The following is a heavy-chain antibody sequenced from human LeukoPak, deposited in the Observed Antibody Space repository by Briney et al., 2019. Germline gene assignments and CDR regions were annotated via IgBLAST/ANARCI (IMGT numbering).Heavy chain of an antibody. V-gene: IGHV3-23*01. J-gene: IGHJ3*01. Sequence: GGSLRLSCAASGFTFSKYDMSWVRQAPGKGLEWVSDISGSGGSTYYADPVKGRFTISRDNSKNTLYLQMNSLRAEDAAVYYCARDGPAVPGQSRAFDVWGQGTMVTVSS. CDR3: ARDGPAVPGQSRAFDV. D-gene: IGHD3-10*01. CDR1: GFTFSKYD. CDR2: ISGSGGST.